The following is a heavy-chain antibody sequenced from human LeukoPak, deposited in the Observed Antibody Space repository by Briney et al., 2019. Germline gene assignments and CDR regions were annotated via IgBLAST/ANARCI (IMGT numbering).Heavy chain of an antibody. D-gene: IGHD5-18*01. CDR2: INPNSGGT. Sequence: ASVKVSCKASGYTFTGYYMHWVRQAPGQGLERMGWINPNSGGTNYAQKFQGRVTMTRDTSISTAYMELSRLRSDDTAVYYCASREYSYGPSDYWGQGTLVTVSS. J-gene: IGHJ4*02. CDR3: ASREYSYGPSDY. CDR1: GYTFTGYY. V-gene: IGHV1-2*02.